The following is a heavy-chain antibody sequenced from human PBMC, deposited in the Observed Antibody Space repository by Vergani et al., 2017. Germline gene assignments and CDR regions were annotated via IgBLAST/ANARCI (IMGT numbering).Heavy chain of an antibody. CDR1: GGTFSSYT. CDR3: ARSAAAGTTYYYYMDV. CDR2: IIPILGIA. D-gene: IGHD6-13*01. Sequence: QVQLVQSGAEVKKPGSSVKVSCKASGGTFSSYTISWVRQAPGQGLEWMGRIIPILGIANYAQKFQGRVTITADKSTSTAYMELRSLRSDDTAVYYCARSAAAGTTYYYYMDVWGKGTTVTVSS. J-gene: IGHJ6*03. V-gene: IGHV1-69*02.